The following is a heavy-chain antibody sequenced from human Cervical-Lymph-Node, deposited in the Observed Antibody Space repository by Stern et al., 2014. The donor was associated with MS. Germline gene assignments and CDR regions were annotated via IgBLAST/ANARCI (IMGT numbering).Heavy chain of an antibody. CDR2: ISSSSSYI. CDR3: ARDSSSWYAIDY. Sequence: EDQLVESGGGLVKPGGSLRLSCAASGFTFSSYSMNWVRQAPGKGLDWVSSISSSSSYIYYADSVKGRFTISRDNAKNSLYLQMNSLRAEDTAVYYCARDSSSWYAIDYWGQGTLVTVSS. V-gene: IGHV3-21*01. CDR1: GFTFSSYS. J-gene: IGHJ4*02. D-gene: IGHD6-13*01.